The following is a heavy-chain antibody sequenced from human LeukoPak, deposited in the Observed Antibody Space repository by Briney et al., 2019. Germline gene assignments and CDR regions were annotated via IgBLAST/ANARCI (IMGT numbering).Heavy chain of an antibody. Sequence: PSETLSLNCAVYGGSFSGYYWSWLRQPPGKGLEWIGEINHSGSTNYNPSLKSRVTISVDTSKNQFSLKLSSVTAADTAVYYCARGKQWRFRDFDYWGQGTLVTVSS. J-gene: IGHJ4*02. CDR2: INHSGST. V-gene: IGHV4-34*01. D-gene: IGHD6-19*01. CDR3: ARGKQWRFRDFDY. CDR1: GGSFSGYY.